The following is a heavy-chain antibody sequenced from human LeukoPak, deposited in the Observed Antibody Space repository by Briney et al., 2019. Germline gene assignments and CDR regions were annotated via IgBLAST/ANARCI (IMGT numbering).Heavy chain of an antibody. D-gene: IGHD5-18*01. J-gene: IGHJ4*02. Sequence: PSETLSLTCAVYGGSFSGYYWSWIRQPPGKGLEWIGEINHSGSTNYNPSLKSRVTISVDTSKNQFSLKLSSVTAADTAVYYCARRWGIQLWLMFDYWGQGTLVTVSS. V-gene: IGHV4-34*01. CDR3: ARRWGIQLWLMFDY. CDR2: INHSGST. CDR1: GGSFSGYY.